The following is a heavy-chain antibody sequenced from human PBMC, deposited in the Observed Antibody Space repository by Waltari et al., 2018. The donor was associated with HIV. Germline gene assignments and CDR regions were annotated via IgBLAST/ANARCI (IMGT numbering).Heavy chain of an antibody. V-gene: IGHV3-30*04. J-gene: IGHJ5*02. CDR2: ISYDGSNK. CDR1: GFTFSRYA. Sequence: QVQLVESGGGVVQPGRSLRLSCAASGFTFSRYAMPWVRQAPGKGLEWVAVISYDGSNKYYADSVKGRFTISRDNSKNTLYLQMNSLRAEDTAVYYCARDQEKWGYSSGWYNWFDPWGQGTLVTVSS. CDR3: ARDQEKWGYSSGWYNWFDP. D-gene: IGHD6-19*01.